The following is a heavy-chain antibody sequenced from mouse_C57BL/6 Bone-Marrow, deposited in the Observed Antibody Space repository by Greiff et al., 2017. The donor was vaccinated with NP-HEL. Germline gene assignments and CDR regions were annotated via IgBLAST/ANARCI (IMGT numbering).Heavy chain of an antibody. CDR2: IYYSGTI. V-gene: IGHV3-5*01. J-gene: IGHJ1*03. CDR1: GISITTGNYR. Sequence: EVQLQQSGPGLVKPSQTVFLTCTVTGISITTGNYRWSWIRQFPGNKLEWIGYIYYSGTITYNPSLTSRTTITRDTPKNQFFLEMNSLTAEDTATYYCAREGDFYWYFDVWGTGTTVTVSS. CDR3: AREGDFYWYFDV.